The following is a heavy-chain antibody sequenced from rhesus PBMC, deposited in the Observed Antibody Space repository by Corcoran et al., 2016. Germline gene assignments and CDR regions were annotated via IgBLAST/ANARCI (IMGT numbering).Heavy chain of an antibody. J-gene: IGHJ4*01. CDR1: GGSVSSGHW. CDR3: ARGSTVDY. V-gene: IGHV4-65*01. Sequence: QVQLQESGPGLVKPSETLSLTYAVSGGSVSSGHWWNWIRQPPGKGLEWIGYISGSSAATYYNPSLKSRVTFSRDTSKNHVSLRLNSVTAADTAVYYCARGSTVDYWGPGVLVTVSS. CDR2: ISGSSAAT.